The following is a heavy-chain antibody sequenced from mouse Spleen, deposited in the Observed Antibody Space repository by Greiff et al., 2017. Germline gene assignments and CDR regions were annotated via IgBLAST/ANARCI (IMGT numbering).Heavy chain of an antibody. V-gene: IGHV5-6-4*01. CDR3: TRANDYGNYGYFDV. Sequence: DVKLVESGGGLVKPGGSLKLSCAASGFTFSSYTMSWVRQTPEKRLEWVATISSGGSYTYYPDSVKGRFTISRDNAKNTLYLQMSSLKSEDTAMYYCTRANDYGNYGYFDVWGAGTTVTVSS. CDR2: ISSGGSYT. J-gene: IGHJ1*01. D-gene: IGHD2-1*01. CDR1: GFTFSSYT.